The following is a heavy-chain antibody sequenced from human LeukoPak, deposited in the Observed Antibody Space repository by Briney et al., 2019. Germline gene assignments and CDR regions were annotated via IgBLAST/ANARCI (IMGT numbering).Heavy chain of an antibody. V-gene: IGHV3-23*01. CDR2: IEISGAVT. Sequence: GGSLRLSCAASGFTFSNHGMTWVRQAPGKGLEWVSAIEISGAVTYYADSVKGRFTISGDNSKNTLYLQMNSLRAEDTAVYYCAKDPNYGDYPLDYWGQGTLVTVSS. J-gene: IGHJ4*02. D-gene: IGHD4-17*01. CDR3: AKDPNYGDYPLDY. CDR1: GFTFSNHG.